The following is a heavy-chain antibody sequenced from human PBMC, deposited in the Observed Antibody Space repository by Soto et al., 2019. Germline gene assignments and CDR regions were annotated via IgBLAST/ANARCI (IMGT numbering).Heavy chain of an antibody. CDR2: VSGSGGST. D-gene: IGHD6-19*01. CDR1: GFTFSSYA. Sequence: PGGSLRLSCAASGFTFSSYAMSWVRQAPGKGLEWVSAVSGSGGSTYYADSVKGRFTISRDNSKNKLYLQMNSLRAEDTAVFYCAKAPIVAVALVYFDYWGQGTLVTVSS. V-gene: IGHV3-23*01. J-gene: IGHJ4*02. CDR3: AKAPIVAVALVYFDY.